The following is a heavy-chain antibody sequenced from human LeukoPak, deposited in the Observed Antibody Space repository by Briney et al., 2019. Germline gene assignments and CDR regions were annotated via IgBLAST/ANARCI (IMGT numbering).Heavy chain of an antibody. CDR1: GFTFSSFA. D-gene: IGHD5-12*01. Sequence: RAGGSLRLSCAASGFTFSSFAMSWVRQAPGKGLEWVSAISGSGTGTYYADSVKGRFTISRDNSKNTLYLQMNSLRAEDTAVYYCAKGVGYDSHFDYWGQGTLVTVSS. J-gene: IGHJ4*02. CDR3: AKGVGYDSHFDY. CDR2: ISGSGTGT. V-gene: IGHV3-23*01.